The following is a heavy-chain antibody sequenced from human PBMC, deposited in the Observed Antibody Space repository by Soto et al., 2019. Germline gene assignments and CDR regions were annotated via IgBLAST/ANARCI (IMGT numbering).Heavy chain of an antibody. CDR2: VYYTGST. V-gene: IGHV4-59*01. J-gene: IGHJ4*02. CDR3: ARSVAVPGAHIDY. CDR1: CGSISGSY. Sequence: SETLSLTCSVSCGSISGSYWSWIRQSPGKGLEWLGYVYYTGSTNYSPSLRSRVSISVDTSKNEFSLRLSSVTAADTAVYFCARSVAVPGAHIDYWGQGTQVTVSS. D-gene: IGHD6-19*01.